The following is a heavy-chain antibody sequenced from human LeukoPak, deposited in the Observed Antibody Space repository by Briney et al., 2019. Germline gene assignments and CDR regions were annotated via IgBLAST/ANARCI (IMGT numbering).Heavy chain of an antibody. J-gene: IGHJ5*02. CDR3: AGLGSTVKGRIDP. CDR2: ISTDSGDA. Sequence: ASVKVCCKASGYHFTGYHVHWVRQAPGQGLEWMGRISTDSGDADIAQKFQGRVTMTRDTSISTAYMELSRLTSDDSAVYYCAGLGSTVKGRIDPWGQGTSVTVSS. V-gene: IGHV1-2*02. CDR1: GYHFTGYH. D-gene: IGHD5/OR15-5a*01.